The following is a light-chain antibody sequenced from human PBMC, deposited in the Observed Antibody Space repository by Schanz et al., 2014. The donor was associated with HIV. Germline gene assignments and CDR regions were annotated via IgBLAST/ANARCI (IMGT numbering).Light chain of an antibody. Sequence: EIVLTQSPGTLSLSPGERGTLSCRASQSVSSNYLAWYQQKPGQPPRLLIYGASSRATGIPDRFSGSGSGTDFTLTISSLEPEDVAVYYCLQRSNWPPLTFGGGTKVEF. V-gene: IGKV3D-20*02. J-gene: IGKJ4*01. CDR2: GAS. CDR1: QSVSSNY. CDR3: LQRSNWPPLT.